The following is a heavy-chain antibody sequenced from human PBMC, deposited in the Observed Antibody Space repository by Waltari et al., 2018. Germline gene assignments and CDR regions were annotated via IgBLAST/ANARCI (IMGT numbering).Heavy chain of an antibody. D-gene: IGHD6-25*01. CDR3: ATAAAGHGGY. V-gene: IGHV1-24*01. J-gene: IGHJ4*02. CDR2: CDHEDGET. Sequence: QVQLVQSGAEVKKPGASVKVSCKVSGYTLTELSMHWVRQAPGKGLGWRGGCDHEDGETIYAQKCQGRVTMTEETSTDTAYMELSSLRSEDTAVYDCATAAAGHGGYWGQGTLVTVSS. CDR1: GYTLTELS.